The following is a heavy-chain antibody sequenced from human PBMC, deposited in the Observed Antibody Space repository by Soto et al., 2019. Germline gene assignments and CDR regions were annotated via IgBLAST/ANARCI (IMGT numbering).Heavy chain of an antibody. CDR3: ARRSLGTSLDAFDI. D-gene: IGHD6-13*01. J-gene: IGHJ3*02. CDR2: ISSISSTI. CDR1: GFTFSSYN. V-gene: IGHV3-48*02. Sequence: EVQLVESGGGLVQPGGSLRLSCAASGFTFSSYNMNWVRQAPGKGLGWVSYISSISSTIYYADSVKGRFTISRDNAKNSLYLQMNSLRDEDTAVYYCARRSLGTSLDAFDIWGQGTMVTVSS.